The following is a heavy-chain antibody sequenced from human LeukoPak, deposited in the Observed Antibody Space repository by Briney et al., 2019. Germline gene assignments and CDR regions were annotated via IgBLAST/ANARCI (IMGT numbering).Heavy chain of an antibody. J-gene: IGHJ6*03. CDR2: IYYSGST. CDR3: AREDLWGDYYYMDV. V-gene: IGHV4-59*12. D-gene: IGHD3-3*01. Sequence: SETLSLTCTVSGGSISSYYWSWIRQPPGKGLEWIGYIYYSGSTNYNPSLKSRVTISIDTSKNQFSLKLSSVTAADTAVYYCAREDLWGDYYYMDVWGKGTTVTVSS. CDR1: GGSISSYY.